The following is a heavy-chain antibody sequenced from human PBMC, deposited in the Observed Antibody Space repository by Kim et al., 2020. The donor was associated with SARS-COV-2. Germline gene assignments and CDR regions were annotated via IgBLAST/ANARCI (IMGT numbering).Heavy chain of an antibody. CDR3: AKDESIAAAGSIDY. V-gene: IGHV3-30*18. CDR1: GFTFSSYG. Sequence: GGSLRLSCAASGFTFSSYGMHWVRQAPGKGLEGVAFISYDGSNKYYADSVKGRFTISRDNSKNTLYLQMNSLRAEDTAVYYCAKDESIAAAGSIDYWGQGTLVTVSS. D-gene: IGHD6-13*01. J-gene: IGHJ4*02. CDR2: ISYDGSNK.